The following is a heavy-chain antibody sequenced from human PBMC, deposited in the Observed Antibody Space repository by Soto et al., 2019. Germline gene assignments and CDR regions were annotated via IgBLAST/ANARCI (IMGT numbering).Heavy chain of an antibody. Sequence: ASVKVSCKASGYTFTSYGISWVRQAPGQGLEWMGWISAYNGNTNYAQKFRDRVTMTTDTSTSTAYMELRSLRSDDTAVYYCARAAYEILTGYYRRWGQGTLVTVSS. J-gene: IGHJ4*02. CDR1: GYTFTSYG. CDR2: ISAYNGNT. CDR3: ARAAYEILTGYYRR. D-gene: IGHD3-9*01. V-gene: IGHV1-18*01.